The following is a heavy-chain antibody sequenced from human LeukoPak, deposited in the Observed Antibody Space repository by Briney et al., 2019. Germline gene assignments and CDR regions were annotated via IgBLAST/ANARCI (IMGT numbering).Heavy chain of an antibody. V-gene: IGHV1-69*13. Sequence: ASVKVSCKASGGTFSSYAISWVRQAPGQGLEWMGGIIPIFGTANYAQKFQGRVTITADESTSTAYMELSSLRSEDTAVYYRARAGDSIAAAGTTMALYYFDYWGQGTLVTVSS. J-gene: IGHJ4*02. D-gene: IGHD6-13*01. CDR2: IIPIFGTA. CDR1: GGTFSSYA. CDR3: ARAGDSIAAAGTTMALYYFDY.